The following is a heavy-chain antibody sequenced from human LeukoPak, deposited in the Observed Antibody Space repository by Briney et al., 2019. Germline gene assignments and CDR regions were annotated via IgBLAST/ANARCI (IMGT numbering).Heavy chain of an antibody. V-gene: IGHV3-7*01. D-gene: IGHD2-15*01. CDR3: AKHGPYCFEY. CDR2: IRRDGYEQ. CDR1: GFTFRNTW. J-gene: IGHJ4*02. Sequence: PGGSLRLSCAASGFTFRNTWMGWLRRAPGKGLEWLANIRRDGYEQLYVGSVKGRFTISRDNEKNLLYLQMSSLRAEEKAVYYCAKHGPYCFEYWGQGALVTVSS.